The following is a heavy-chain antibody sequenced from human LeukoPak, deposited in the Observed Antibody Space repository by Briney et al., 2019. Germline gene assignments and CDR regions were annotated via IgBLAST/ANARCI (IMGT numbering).Heavy chain of an antibody. Sequence: GASVKVSCKASGYSFTRYYLHWVRQAPGQGLEWMGIINPSGGNTSYAQKFQGRVTMTRDTSTSTVYMELSSLRSEDTAVYYCARDHSGYDFGYWGQGTLVTVSS. CDR2: INPSGGNT. J-gene: IGHJ4*02. CDR1: GYSFTRYY. D-gene: IGHD5-12*01. CDR3: ARDHSGYDFGY. V-gene: IGHV1-46*01.